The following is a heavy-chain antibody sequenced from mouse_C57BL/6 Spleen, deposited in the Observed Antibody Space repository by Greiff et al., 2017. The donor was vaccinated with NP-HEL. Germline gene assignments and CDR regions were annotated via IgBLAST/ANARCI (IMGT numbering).Heavy chain of an antibody. V-gene: IGHV1-4*01. CDR3: ARSDYSNYLDY. CDR1: GYTFTSYT. J-gene: IGHJ2*01. Sequence: QVQLQQSAAELARPGASVKMSCKASGYTFTSYTMHWVKQRPGQGLEWIGYINPSSGYTKYNQKFKDKATLTADKSSSTAYMQLSSLTSEDSAVYYCARSDYSNYLDYWGQGTTLTVSS. D-gene: IGHD2-5*01. CDR2: INPSSGYT.